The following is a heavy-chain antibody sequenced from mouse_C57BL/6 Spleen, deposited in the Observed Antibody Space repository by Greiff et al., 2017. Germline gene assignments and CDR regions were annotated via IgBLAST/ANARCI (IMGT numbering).Heavy chain of an antibody. CDR3: ARRGGLRQGAMDY. Sequence: QVQLQQPGAELVKPGASVKLSCKASGYTFTSYWMHWVKQRPGQGLEWIGMIHPNSGSTNYNEKFKSKATLTVDKSSSTAYMQLSSLTSEDSAVYYCARRGGLRQGAMDYWGQGTSVTVSS. CDR1: GYTFTSYW. CDR2: IHPNSGST. V-gene: IGHV1-64*01. D-gene: IGHD2-4*01. J-gene: IGHJ4*01.